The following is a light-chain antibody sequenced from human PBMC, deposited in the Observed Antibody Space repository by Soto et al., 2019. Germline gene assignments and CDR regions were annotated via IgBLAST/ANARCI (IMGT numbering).Light chain of an antibody. CDR2: LGS. V-gene: IGKV2-28*01. CDR1: QSLLHHNGYNY. Sequence: DIVMSQSPPSLPVTPGEPASISCRSSQSLLHHNGYNYLDWYLQKPGQSQQLLIYLGSNRASGVPDRLSGSGSGTDFTLKISRVEAEDVGVYYCMQALQTPWTFGQGTKVEIK. CDR3: MQALQTPWT. J-gene: IGKJ1*01.